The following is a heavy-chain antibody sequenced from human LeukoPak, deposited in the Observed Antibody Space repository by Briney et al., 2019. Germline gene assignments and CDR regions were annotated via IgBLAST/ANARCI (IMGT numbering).Heavy chain of an antibody. D-gene: IGHD6-13*01. Sequence: GGSLRLSCAASGFTFSSYAMSWVRQAPGMGLEWVSAISGSGGSTYYADSVKGRFTISRDNSKNTLYLQMNSLRAEDTAVYYCAKDRESSSWYSYYFDYWGQGTLVTVSS. J-gene: IGHJ4*02. CDR3: AKDRESSSWYSYYFDY. CDR1: GFTFSSYA. V-gene: IGHV3-23*01. CDR2: ISGSGGST.